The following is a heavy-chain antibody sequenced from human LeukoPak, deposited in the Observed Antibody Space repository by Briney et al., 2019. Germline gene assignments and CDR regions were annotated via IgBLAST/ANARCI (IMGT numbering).Heavy chain of an antibody. D-gene: IGHD3-3*01. CDR3: ATGTYYDFWSGYYIY. CDR2: MSYDGRDK. CDR1: GFTFGNHA. V-gene: IGHV3-30*03. J-gene: IGHJ4*02. Sequence: PGGSLRLSCAASGFTFGNHAMHWVRQAPGKGLEWMAVMSYDGRDKYHAESVKGRFTISRDNSKDALYLQMNSLRTEDTAVYHCATGTYYDFWSGYYIYWGQGTLVTVSS.